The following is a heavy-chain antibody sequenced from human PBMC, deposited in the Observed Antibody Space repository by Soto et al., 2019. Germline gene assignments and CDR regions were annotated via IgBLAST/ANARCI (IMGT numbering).Heavy chain of an antibody. Sequence: PGWCLRLSCAACGFTVSSYAMSWVRQAPGKGLEWVSAISGSGGSTYYADSVKGRFTISRDNSKNTLYLQMNSLRAEDTAVYYWAKGANYYYGMDVWGQGTTVTVSS. CDR1: GFTVSSYA. J-gene: IGHJ6*02. D-gene: IGHD2-8*01. V-gene: IGHV3-23*01. CDR3: AKGANYYYGMDV. CDR2: ISGSGGST.